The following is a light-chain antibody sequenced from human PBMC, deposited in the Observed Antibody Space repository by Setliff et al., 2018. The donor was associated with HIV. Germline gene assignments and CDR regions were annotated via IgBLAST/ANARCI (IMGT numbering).Light chain of an antibody. Sequence: QSVLTQPPSASGTPGQRVTISCSGSSSNVGSNYVYWYQQLPGTAPKLLIYRNNQRPSGVPARFSGSKSGTSASLAISGLRSEDGADYYCAAWDDSLSGYVFGTGTKVTVL. J-gene: IGLJ1*01. CDR3: AAWDDSLSGYV. CDR1: SSNVGSNY. V-gene: IGLV1-47*01. CDR2: RNN.